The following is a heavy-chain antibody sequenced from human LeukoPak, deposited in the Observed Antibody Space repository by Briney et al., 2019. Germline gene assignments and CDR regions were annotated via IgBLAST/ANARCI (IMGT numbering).Heavy chain of an antibody. Sequence: GGSLRLSCAASGFTFSDYYMGWIRQAPGKGLEWVSYISSSGSTIYYADSVKGRFTISRDNAKNSLYLQMNSLRAEDTAVYYCARGPSYCSSTSCYTGDYYFDYWGQGTLVTVSS. CDR2: ISSSGSTI. CDR3: ARGPSYCSSTSCYTGDYYFDY. V-gene: IGHV3-11*01. D-gene: IGHD2-2*02. J-gene: IGHJ4*02. CDR1: GFTFSDYY.